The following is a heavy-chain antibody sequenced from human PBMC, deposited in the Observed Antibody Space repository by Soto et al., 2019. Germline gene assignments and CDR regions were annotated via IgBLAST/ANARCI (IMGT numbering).Heavy chain of an antibody. CDR2: ISSSSSYI. D-gene: IGHD2-2*01. V-gene: IGHV3-21*01. CDR3: ASICSSTSRYGDDAFDI. Sequence: EVQLVESGGGLVKPGGSLRLSCAASGFTFSSYSMNWVRQAPGKGLEWVSSISSSSSYIYYADSVKGRFTISRDNAKNSLYLQMNSLRAEDTAVYYCASICSSTSRYGDDAFDIWGQGTMVTVSS. J-gene: IGHJ3*02. CDR1: GFTFSSYS.